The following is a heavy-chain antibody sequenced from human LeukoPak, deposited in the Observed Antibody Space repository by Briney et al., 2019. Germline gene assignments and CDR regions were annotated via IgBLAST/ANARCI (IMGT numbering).Heavy chain of an antibody. J-gene: IGHJ6*03. D-gene: IGHD4-11*01. Sequence: EASVEVSCKASGGTFSSYAIRWVRQAPGQGLEWMGGIIPIFGTANYAQKFQGRVTITADESTSTAYMELSSLRSEDTAVYYCASTTGTVTTGPAYYMDVWGKGTTVTVSS. CDR1: GGTFSSYA. V-gene: IGHV1-69*13. CDR2: IIPIFGTA. CDR3: ASTTGTVTTGPAYYMDV.